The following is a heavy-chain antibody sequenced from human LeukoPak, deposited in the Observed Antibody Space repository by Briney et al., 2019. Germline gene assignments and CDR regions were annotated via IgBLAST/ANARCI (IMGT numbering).Heavy chain of an antibody. V-gene: IGHV1-69*05. Sequence: SVKVSCKASGGTFSSYAISWVRQAPGQGLEWMGGIIPIFGTENYAQKFQGRVTISTDESTSTAYMELSSLRSEDTAVYYCARDQGVRFLEWLSWFDYWGQGTLVTVSS. CDR1: GGTFSSYA. J-gene: IGHJ4*02. CDR3: ARDQGVRFLEWLSWFDY. CDR2: IIPIFGTE. D-gene: IGHD3-3*01.